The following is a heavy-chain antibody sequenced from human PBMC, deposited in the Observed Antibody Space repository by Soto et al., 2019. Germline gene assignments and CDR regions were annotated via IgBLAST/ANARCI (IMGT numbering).Heavy chain of an antibody. CDR3: ARHDWNGVDY. CDR2: IYYSGST. D-gene: IGHD1-1*01. V-gene: IGHV4-39*01. Sequence: QMQLQESGPGLVKPSETLSLTCTVSGGSISRNSYYWGWIRQPPGKGLEWIGSIYYSGSTYYNPALKIRATISVDTSKNQFSLKLSSVTAADTAVYYCARHDWNGVDYWGQGTLVTVSS. CDR1: GGSISRNSYY. J-gene: IGHJ4*02.